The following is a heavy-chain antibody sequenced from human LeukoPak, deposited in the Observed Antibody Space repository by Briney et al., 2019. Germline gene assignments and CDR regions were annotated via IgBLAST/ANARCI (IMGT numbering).Heavy chain of an antibody. J-gene: IGHJ4*02. CDR3: AKIRVRLVTSGYFDY. Sequence: GGSLRLSCAASGFTFSSYAMSWVRQAPGKGLEWVSAISGSGGSTYYADSVKGRFTISRDNSKNTLYLQMNSLRAEDTAVYYCAKIRVRLVTSGYFDYWGRGTLVTVSS. V-gene: IGHV3-23*01. CDR1: GFTFSSYA. CDR2: ISGSGGST. D-gene: IGHD3-10*01.